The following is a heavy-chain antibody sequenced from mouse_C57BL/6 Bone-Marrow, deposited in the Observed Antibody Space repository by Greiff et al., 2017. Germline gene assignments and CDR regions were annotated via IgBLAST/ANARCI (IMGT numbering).Heavy chain of an antibody. CDR3: TFYGSGPDY. Sequence: VQLKQSGAELVRPGASVKLSCKASGFNFTDDYMHWVKQRPEQGLEWIGWIDPEDGDTKYAPKFQGKATMTADTSSNTAYLQLSSLTSEDPAVYYCTFYGSGPDYWGQGTTLTVSS. CDR2: IDPEDGDT. CDR1: GFNFTDDY. D-gene: IGHD1-1*01. J-gene: IGHJ2*01. V-gene: IGHV14-4*01.